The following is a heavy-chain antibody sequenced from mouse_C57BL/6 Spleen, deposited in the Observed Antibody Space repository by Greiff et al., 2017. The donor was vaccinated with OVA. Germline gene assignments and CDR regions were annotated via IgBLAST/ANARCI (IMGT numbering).Heavy chain of an antibody. CDR3: ARGEVIATVLDV. V-gene: IGHV1-20*01. CDR1: GYSFTGYF. CDR2: INPYNGDT. J-gene: IGHJ1*03. D-gene: IGHD1-1*01. Sequence: EVQLQQSGPELVKPGDSVKISCKASGYSFTGYFMNWVMQSHGKSLEWIGRINPYNGDTFYNQKFKGKATLTVDKSSSTAHMELRRLTSEDSAVDYCARGEVIATVLDVWGTGTTVTVSS.